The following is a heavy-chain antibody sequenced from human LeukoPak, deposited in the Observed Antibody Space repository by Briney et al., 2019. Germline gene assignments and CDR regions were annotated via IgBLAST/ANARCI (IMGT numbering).Heavy chain of an antibody. Sequence: GGSLRLSCAASGFTFSSYWMHGVRQAPWKGRVWVSRINSGWRSTSYADPVKGGFAIYRDNAKNTLYLQMNSLRAEDTAVYYCARELYSSSLDYWGQGTLVTVSS. CDR1: GFTFSSYW. CDR3: ARELYSSSLDY. D-gene: IGHD6-13*01. J-gene: IGHJ4*02. V-gene: IGHV3-74*01. CDR2: INSGWRST.